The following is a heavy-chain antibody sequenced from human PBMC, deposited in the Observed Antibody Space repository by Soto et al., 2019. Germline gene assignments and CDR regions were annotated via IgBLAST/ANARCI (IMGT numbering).Heavy chain of an antibody. D-gene: IGHD3-22*01. CDR3: ARADDSGGYYLGRERYYLDH. CDR1: GYTFSSYG. J-gene: IGHJ4*02. Sequence: ASVKVSCKASGYTFSSYGIIWVRQAPGQGLEWMGWTGTHTGNTNYAQNFQDRLTMTTDTSSSTAYMELRSLRSDDTAVYYCARADDSGGYYLGRERYYLDHWGQGTLVTVSS. V-gene: IGHV1-18*01. CDR2: TGTHTGNT.